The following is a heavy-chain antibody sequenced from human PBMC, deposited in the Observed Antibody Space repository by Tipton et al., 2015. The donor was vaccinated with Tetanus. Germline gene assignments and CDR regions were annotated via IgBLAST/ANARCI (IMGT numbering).Heavy chain of an antibody. J-gene: IGHJ6*04. D-gene: IGHD1-26*01. CDR2: FFYSGST. CDR3: ARGDGYHFYYHMDV. Sequence: LSLTCTVSGGSVSSGSYYWSWIRQPPGKGLEWIGYFFYSGSTNYNPSLKSRVSMAVGTSKNQFSLQLRSVTAADTDVYYCARGDGYHFYYHMDVWGRGTTVTVSS. CDR1: GGSVSSGSYY. V-gene: IGHV4-61*01.